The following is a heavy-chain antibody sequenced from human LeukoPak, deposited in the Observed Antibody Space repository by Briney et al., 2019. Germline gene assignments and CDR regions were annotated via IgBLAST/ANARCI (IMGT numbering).Heavy chain of an antibody. CDR1: GYTFTSYG. V-gene: IGHV1-24*01. J-gene: IGHJ3*02. D-gene: IGHD3-10*01. CDR2: FDPEDGET. Sequence: AASVKVSCKASGYTFTSYGISWVRQAPGQGLEWMGGFDPEDGETIYAQKFQGRVTMTEDTSTDTAYMELSSLRSEDTAVYYCATDLTRRYGSGSYSSGAFDIWGQGTMVTVSS. CDR3: ATDLTRRYGSGSYSSGAFDI.